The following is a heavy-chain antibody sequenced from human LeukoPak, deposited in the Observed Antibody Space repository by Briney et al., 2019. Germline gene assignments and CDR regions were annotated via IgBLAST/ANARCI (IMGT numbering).Heavy chain of an antibody. CDR2: IYYSGST. CDR1: GGSFSGYY. D-gene: IGHD6-13*01. V-gene: IGHV4-34*01. Sequence: SETLSLTCAVYGGSFSGYYWSWIRQPPGKGLEWIGSIYYSGSTYYNPSLKSRVTISVDTSKNQFSLKLSSVAAADTAVYYCARPLRRSSSWAFDYWGQGTLVTVSS. CDR3: ARPLRRSSSWAFDY. J-gene: IGHJ4*02.